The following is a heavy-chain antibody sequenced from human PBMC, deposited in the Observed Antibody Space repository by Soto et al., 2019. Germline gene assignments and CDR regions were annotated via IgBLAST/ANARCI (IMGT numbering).Heavy chain of an antibody. CDR2: MNEDGGTT. CDR1: GFTFSSYS. CDR3: ASDLSGRADV. Sequence: QPGGSLRLSCAASGFTFSSYSMNWVRQAPGKGLEWVSRMNEDGGTTDYADSVKGRFTISRDNAKNTLYLQMNSLRVEDTAVYYCASDLSGRADVWGQGTTVTVS. V-gene: IGHV3-74*01. D-gene: IGHD3-10*01. J-gene: IGHJ6*02.